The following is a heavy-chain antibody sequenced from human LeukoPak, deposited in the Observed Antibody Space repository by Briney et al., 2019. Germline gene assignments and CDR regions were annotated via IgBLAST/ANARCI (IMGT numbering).Heavy chain of an antibody. D-gene: IGHD4-11*01. J-gene: IGHJ6*03. CDR2: IIPIFGTA. V-gene: IGHV1-69*13. CDR3: ARETVTTPTYYYYYMDV. CDR1: GGTFSSYA. Sequence: SVKVSCKASGGTFSSYAISWVRQAPGQGLEWMGGIIPIFGTANYAQKFHGRVTITADESTSTAYMELSSLRSEDTAVYYCARETVTTPTYYYYYMDVWGKGNTVTVSS.